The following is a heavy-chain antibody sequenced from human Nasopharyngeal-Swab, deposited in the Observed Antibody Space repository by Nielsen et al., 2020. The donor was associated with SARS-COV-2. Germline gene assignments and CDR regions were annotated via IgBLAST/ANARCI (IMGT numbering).Heavy chain of an antibody. CDR2: IKHDGSEK. V-gene: IGHV3-7*04. D-gene: IGHD6-13*01. J-gene: IGHJ6*03. Sequence: GGSLRLSCTASEFTFGSYWMSWVRQAPGKGLEWVANIKHDGSEKYYVDSVEGRFTISRDDAKNSLYLQMNSLRAEDTAVYYCSRDGQQQLGDWYYYVDVWCNGTTVTVSS. CDR1: EFTFGSYW. CDR3: SRDGQQQLGDWYYYVDV.